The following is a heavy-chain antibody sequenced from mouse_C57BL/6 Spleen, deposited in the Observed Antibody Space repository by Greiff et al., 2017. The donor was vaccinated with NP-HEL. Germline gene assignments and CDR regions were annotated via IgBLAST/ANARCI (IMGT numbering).Heavy chain of an antibody. CDR1: GFTFSSYG. Sequence: VQLVESGADLVKPGGSLKLSCAASGFTFSSYGMSWVRQTPDKSLEWVATISSGGSYTYYPDSVKGRSTISRDNAKNTRYLQMSSLKSEDTAVYDCESVYGSSTHDYWGQGTTLTVSS. CDR2: ISSGGSYT. J-gene: IGHJ2*01. CDR3: ESVYGSSTHDY. D-gene: IGHD1-1*01. V-gene: IGHV5-6*02.